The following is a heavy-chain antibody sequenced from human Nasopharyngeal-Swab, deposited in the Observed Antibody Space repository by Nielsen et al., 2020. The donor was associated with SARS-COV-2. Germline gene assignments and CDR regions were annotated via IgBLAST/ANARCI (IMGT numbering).Heavy chain of an antibody. J-gene: IGHJ6*03. Sequence: ASVQVSCKASGYTFTSYAMHWVRQAPGQRLEWMGWINAGNGNTKYSQNFQGRVTITRDTSASTAYMELSSLRSEETAVYYCARLAPLKFYYYYMDVWGKGTTVTVSS. V-gene: IGHV1-3*01. CDR2: INAGNGNT. CDR3: ARLAPLKFYYYYMDV. CDR1: GYTFTSYA. D-gene: IGHD3-3*02.